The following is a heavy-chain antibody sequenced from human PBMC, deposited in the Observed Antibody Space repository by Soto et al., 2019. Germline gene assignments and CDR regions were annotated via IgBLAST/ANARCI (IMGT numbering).Heavy chain of an antibody. Sequence: EVQLLESGGGLVQPGGSLRLSCAASGFTFSSYAMSWVRQAPGKGLEWVSAISGSGGSTYYADSVKGRFTISRDNSKNTLYLQMNSLRAEDTAVYYCPMIVVVNDAFDIWGQGTMVTVSS. CDR2: ISGSGGST. D-gene: IGHD3-22*01. CDR1: GFTFSSYA. J-gene: IGHJ3*02. V-gene: IGHV3-23*01. CDR3: PMIVVVNDAFDI.